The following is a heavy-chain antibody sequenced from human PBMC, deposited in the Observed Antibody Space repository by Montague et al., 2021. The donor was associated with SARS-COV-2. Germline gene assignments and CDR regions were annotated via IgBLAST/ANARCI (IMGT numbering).Heavy chain of an antibody. V-gene: IGHV4-61*02. CDR2: IDTSGTT. CDR3: ARAHSGSLVHFDN. J-gene: IGHJ4*02. Sequence: TLSLTCNVSGGSISSGSYYWSWIRQPAGKGLEWIGRIDTSGTTDYSFSVKSRVTILVDTSKNQFSLKLTSVTAADTAVYYCARAHSGSLVHFDNWGQGSLVTVSS. D-gene: IGHD5-12*01. CDR1: GGSISSGSYY.